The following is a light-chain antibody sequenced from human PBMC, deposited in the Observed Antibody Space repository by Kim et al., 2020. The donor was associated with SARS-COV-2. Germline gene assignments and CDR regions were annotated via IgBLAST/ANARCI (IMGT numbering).Light chain of an antibody. CDR1: QAVNNY. Sequence: PGERATLACRASQAVNNYLAWYPQKPGQAPRLLIYGASGRATGIPERFSGSGSGTYFTLTISRLEPEEFAVFYCQQYAGSPLSATFGGGTKVDIK. J-gene: IGKJ4*01. CDR2: GAS. CDR3: QQYAGSPLSAT. V-gene: IGKV3-20*01.